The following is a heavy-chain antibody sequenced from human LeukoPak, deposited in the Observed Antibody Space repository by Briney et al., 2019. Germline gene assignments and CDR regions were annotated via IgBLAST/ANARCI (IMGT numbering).Heavy chain of an antibody. D-gene: IGHD5-18*01. CDR2: IIPIFGTA. Sequence: SVKVSCEASGGTFSSYAISWVRQAPGQGLEWMGGIIPIFGTANYAQKFQGRVTITADESTSTAHMELSSLRSEDTAVYYCASDAGYSYGFDYWGQGTLVTVSS. V-gene: IGHV1-69*13. J-gene: IGHJ4*02. CDR3: ASDAGYSYGFDY. CDR1: GGTFSSYA.